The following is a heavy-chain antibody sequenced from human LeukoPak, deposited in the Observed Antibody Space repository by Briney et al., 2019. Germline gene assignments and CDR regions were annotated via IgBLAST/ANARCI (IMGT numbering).Heavy chain of an antibody. D-gene: IGHD3-9*01. J-gene: IGHJ4*02. CDR1: GFTFSDYD. CDR2: ISSSSIYV. V-gene: IGHV3-21*01. CDR3: ARDFDWGFDY. Sequence: GGSLRLSCAASGFTFSDYDMNWVRQAPGKGLEWVSSISSSSIYVSYADSVKGRFTISRDNAKNSLYLQMNSLRDEDTAVYYCARDFDWGFDYWGQGTLVTVSS.